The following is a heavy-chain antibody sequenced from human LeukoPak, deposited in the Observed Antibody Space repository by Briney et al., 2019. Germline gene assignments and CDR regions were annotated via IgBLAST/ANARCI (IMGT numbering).Heavy chain of an antibody. CDR3: STDGGSSTSWMFLRNSEDY. Sequence: GGSLRLSCAASGFTFSNAWMNWVRQAPGKGLEWVGRIKSKTDGGTPDYAAPVKGRFTISRDDSKNTLFLQMNSLKTEDTAVYYCSTDGGSSTSWMFLRNSEDYWGQGTLVTVSS. CDR2: IKSKTDGGTP. D-gene: IGHD2-2*01. CDR1: GFTFSNAW. J-gene: IGHJ4*02. V-gene: IGHV3-15*01.